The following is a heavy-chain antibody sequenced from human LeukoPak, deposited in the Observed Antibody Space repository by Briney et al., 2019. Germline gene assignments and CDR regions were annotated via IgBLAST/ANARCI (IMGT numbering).Heavy chain of an antibody. D-gene: IGHD2-2*01. CDR1: GFTFSTFI. CDR2: ISGSSSTI. CDR3: ARGLGYCSSTSCRGAFDI. V-gene: IGHV3-48*04. J-gene: IGHJ3*02. Sequence: GGSLRLSCAASGFTFSTFIMNWVRQAPGKGLEWVSYISGSSSTIYYADSVKGRFTISRDNAKNSLYLQMNSLRAEDTAVYYCARGLGYCSSTSCRGAFDIWGQGTMVTVSS.